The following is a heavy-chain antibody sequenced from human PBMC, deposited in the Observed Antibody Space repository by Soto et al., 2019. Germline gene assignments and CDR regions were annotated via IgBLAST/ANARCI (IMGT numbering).Heavy chain of an antibody. Sequence: EVQLVESGGGLVQPGGSLRLSCAASGFTFSSYWMHWVRQAPGKGLVWVSRINSDGSSTSYADSVKGRFTISRDNAKNPLYLQMNSLRAEDTAVYYCARGPSNYVWGSYRDISFDYWGQGTLVTVSS. V-gene: IGHV3-74*01. D-gene: IGHD3-16*02. CDR2: INSDGSST. CDR1: GFTFSSYW. CDR3: ARGPSNYVWGSYRDISFDY. J-gene: IGHJ4*02.